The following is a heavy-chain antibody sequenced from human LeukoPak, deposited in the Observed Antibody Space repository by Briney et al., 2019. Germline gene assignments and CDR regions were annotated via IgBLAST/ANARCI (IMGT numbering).Heavy chain of an antibody. CDR3: VRDGDYGYSSGWLGYD. CDR1: GGTFSSYA. CDR2: IIPIFGTA. J-gene: IGHJ4*02. D-gene: IGHD6-19*01. V-gene: IGHV1-69*13. Sequence: SVKVSCKASGGTFSSYAISWVRQAPGQGLEWMGGIIPIFGTANYAQKFQGRVTITADESTSTAYMELSSLRSEDTAVYYCVRDGDYGYSSGWLGYDWGQGTLVTVSS.